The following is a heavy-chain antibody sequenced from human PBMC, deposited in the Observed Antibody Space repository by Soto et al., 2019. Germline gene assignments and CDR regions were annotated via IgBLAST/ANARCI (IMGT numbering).Heavy chain of an antibody. Sequence: SVKVSCKASGGTFSSYAISWVRQAPGQGLEWMGGIIPIFGTANYAQKFQGRVTITADESTSTAYMELSSLRSEDTAVYYCARLNPHYYDSSGYPPPNDYWGQGTLVTVSS. CDR2: IIPIFGTA. J-gene: IGHJ4*02. CDR3: ARLNPHYYDSSGYPPPNDY. V-gene: IGHV1-69*13. D-gene: IGHD3-22*01. CDR1: GGTFSSYA.